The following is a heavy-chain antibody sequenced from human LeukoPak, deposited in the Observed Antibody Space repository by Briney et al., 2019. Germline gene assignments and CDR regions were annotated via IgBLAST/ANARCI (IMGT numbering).Heavy chain of an antibody. CDR2: IGDDGTNT. CDR3: VKEGYSYGSDF. V-gene: IGHV3-30*02. J-gene: IGHJ4*02. D-gene: IGHD5-18*01. Sequence: GESLKISCAASGFTFRNYGMHWVRQGPGKGLEWVSFIGDDGTNTYYADSVNGRFATSRDNPKNTVSLQMNSLKDEDTAMYYCVKEGYSYGSDFWGQGTLVIVSS. CDR1: GFTFRNYG.